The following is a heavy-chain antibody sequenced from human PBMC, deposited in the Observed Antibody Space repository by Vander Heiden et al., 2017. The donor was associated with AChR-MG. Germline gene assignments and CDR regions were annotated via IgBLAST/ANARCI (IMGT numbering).Heavy chain of an antibody. CDR2: IWHDESKK. Sequence: QAQLVESGGGVVPPGRSLRLACAASGFTFSNFGMHWVRQAPGKGLEWVALIWHDESKKYYADSVKGRFTISRDNPGNTLYLQMDSLRAEDTAVYFCARDADTSGYFSYYDNWGQGTLVTVSS. D-gene: IGHD3-22*01. CDR1: GFTFSNFG. V-gene: IGHV3-33*01. J-gene: IGHJ4*02. CDR3: ARDADTSGYFSYYDN.